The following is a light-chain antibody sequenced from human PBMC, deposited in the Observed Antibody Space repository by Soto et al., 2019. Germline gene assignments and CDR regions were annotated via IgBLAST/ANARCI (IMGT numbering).Light chain of an antibody. J-gene: IGKJ2*01. CDR1: QSIRSSY. CDR2: AAS. Sequence: EIVLTQSPGTLSLSPGEGGTLSCRASQSIRSSYLAWYQQKPGQSPRLLIYAASSRATGIPDRFSGSGSGTDFTLTISRLEPEDFGVYYCQLYGGSHMFSFRQGTKLEIK. CDR3: QLYGGSHMFS. V-gene: IGKV3-20*01.